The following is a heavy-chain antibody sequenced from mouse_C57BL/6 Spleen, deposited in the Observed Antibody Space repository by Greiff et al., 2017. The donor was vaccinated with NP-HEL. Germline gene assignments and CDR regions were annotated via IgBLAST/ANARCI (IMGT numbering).Heavy chain of an antibody. Sequence: QVQLKESGPELVKPGASVKISCKASGYAFSSSWMNWVKQRPGKGLEWIGRIYPGDGDTNYNGKFKGKATLTADKSSSTAYMQLSSLTSEDSAVYFCAREGWYFDVWGTGTTVTVSS. J-gene: IGHJ1*03. CDR3: AREGWYFDV. CDR2: IYPGDGDT. CDR1: GYAFSSSW. V-gene: IGHV1-82*01.